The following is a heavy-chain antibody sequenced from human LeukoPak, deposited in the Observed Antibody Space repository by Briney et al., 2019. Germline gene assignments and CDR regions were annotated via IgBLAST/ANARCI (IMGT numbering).Heavy chain of an antibody. CDR1: GGSFSGYY. V-gene: IGHV4-34*01. J-gene: IGHJ6*02. CDR2: INHSGST. D-gene: IGHD2-21*02. Sequence: PSETLSLTCAVYGGSFSGYYWSWIRQPPGKGLEWIGEINHSGSTNYNPSLKSRVTISVDTSKNQFSLKLSSVTAADTAVYYCARSWYGVVVTAIGYYYGMDVWSQGTTVTVSS. CDR3: ARSWYGVVVTAIGYYYGMDV.